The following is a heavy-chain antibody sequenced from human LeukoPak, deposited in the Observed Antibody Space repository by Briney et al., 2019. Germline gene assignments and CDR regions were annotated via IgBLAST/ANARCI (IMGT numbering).Heavy chain of an antibody. CDR2: INPNSGGT. D-gene: IGHD1-26*01. J-gene: IGHJ5*02. CDR1: GCTFTGYY. Sequence: ASVKVSCKASGCTFTGYYMHWVRQAPGQGLEWMGWINPNSGGTNYAQKFQGRVTMTRDTSISTAYMELSRLRSDDTAVYYCAKVGATAPHANWFDPWGQGTLVTVSS. V-gene: IGHV1-2*02. CDR3: AKVGATAPHANWFDP.